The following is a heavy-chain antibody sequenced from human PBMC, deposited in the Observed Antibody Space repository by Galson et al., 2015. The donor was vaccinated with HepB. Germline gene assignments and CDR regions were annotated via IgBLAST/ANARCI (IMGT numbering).Heavy chain of an antibody. D-gene: IGHD3-16*01. Sequence: SVKVSCKASGGTFSSYAISWVRQAPGQGLEWMGRIIPILGIANYAQKFQGRVTITADKSTSTAYMELSSLRSEDTAVYYCARGKQYVWGSYADYWGQGTLVTVSS. CDR1: GGTFSSYA. CDR3: ARGKQYVWGSYADY. V-gene: IGHV1-69*04. CDR2: IIPILGIA. J-gene: IGHJ4*02.